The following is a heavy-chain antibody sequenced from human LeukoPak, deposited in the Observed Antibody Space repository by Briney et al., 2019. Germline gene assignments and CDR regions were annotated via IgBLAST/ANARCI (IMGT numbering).Heavy chain of an antibody. V-gene: IGHV3-23*01. Sequence: GGSLRLSCAASGFTFSNHVMIWVRQAPGKGLEWVSGITASGDSTYYADSVEGRFTMSRDNSKNTVYLQMNSLRVDDTAVYYCARRHMVVVVSAVDYWDQGTLVTVSS. D-gene: IGHD2-15*01. CDR2: ITASGDST. CDR3: ARRHMVVVVSAVDY. J-gene: IGHJ4*02. CDR1: GFTFSNHV.